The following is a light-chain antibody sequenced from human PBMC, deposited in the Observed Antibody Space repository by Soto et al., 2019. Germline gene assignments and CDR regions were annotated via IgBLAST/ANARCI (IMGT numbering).Light chain of an antibody. J-gene: IGKJ1*01. CDR3: QQYGSSGT. CDR2: GAS. V-gene: IGKV3-20*01. Sequence: EIVLTQSPGTLSLSPGKRATLSCRASQSVSNNYLAWYQQKPGQAPRPLIYGASNTATGIPDRFSGSGSGTDFTLTISRLEPEDFAVYYCQQYGSSGTFGQGTKVDIK. CDR1: QSVSNNY.